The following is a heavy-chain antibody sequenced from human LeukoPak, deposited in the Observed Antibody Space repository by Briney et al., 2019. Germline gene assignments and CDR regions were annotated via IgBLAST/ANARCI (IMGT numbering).Heavy chain of an antibody. J-gene: IGHJ4*02. CDR3: ARGDDYGDYLLY. Sequence: ASVKVSCKASGYSFTAYYMHWVRQTPGQGLEWMGWINPNSGGTNYAQKFQGRVTMTRDTSISTAYMELSRLRSDDTAVYYCARGDDYGDYLLYWGQGTLVTVSS. CDR2: INPNSGGT. D-gene: IGHD4-17*01. V-gene: IGHV1-2*02. CDR1: GYSFTAYY.